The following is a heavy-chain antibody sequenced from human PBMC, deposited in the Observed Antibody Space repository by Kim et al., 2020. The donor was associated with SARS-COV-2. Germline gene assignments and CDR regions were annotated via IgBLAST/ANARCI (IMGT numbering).Heavy chain of an antibody. Sequence: DSVEGRFTISRDNSKNALYLKMNSLRAEDTAVYYCAKEGGKRSAYKWFDPWGQGTLVTVSS. J-gene: IGHJ5*02. V-gene: IGHV3-23*01. CDR3: AKEGGKRSAYKWFDP. D-gene: IGHD3-16*01.